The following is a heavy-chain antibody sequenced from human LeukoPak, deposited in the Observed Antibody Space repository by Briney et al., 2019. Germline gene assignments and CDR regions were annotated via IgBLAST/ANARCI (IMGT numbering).Heavy chain of an antibody. CDR3: AKAPGIAARPFDP. D-gene: IGHD6-6*01. CDR2: IWYDGSNK. J-gene: IGHJ5*02. Sequence: GGSLRLSCAASGFTFSNYGMHWVRQAPGKGLEWVALIWYDGSNKYYADSVRGRFTISRDNSKNTLYLQMKSLRVEDTAVYYCAKAPGIAARPFDPWGQGTLVTVSS. CDR1: GFTFSNYG. V-gene: IGHV3-33*06.